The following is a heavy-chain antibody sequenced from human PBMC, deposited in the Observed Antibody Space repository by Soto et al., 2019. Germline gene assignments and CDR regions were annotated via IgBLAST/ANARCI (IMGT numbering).Heavy chain of an antibody. D-gene: IGHD1-26*01. CDR1: GGTFSSYA. Sequence: QVQLVQSGAEVKKPGSSVKVSCKASGGTFSSYAISWVRQAPGQGLEWMGGIIPIFGTADYSQKFQGRVTITADESTSAAYTELGRLRSGYTAADYCACDSGRSREGRYCSGIDFWGQGTTVTVSS. CDR3: ACDSGRSREGRYCSGIDF. CDR2: IIPIFGTA. J-gene: IGHJ6*02. V-gene: IGHV1-69*12.